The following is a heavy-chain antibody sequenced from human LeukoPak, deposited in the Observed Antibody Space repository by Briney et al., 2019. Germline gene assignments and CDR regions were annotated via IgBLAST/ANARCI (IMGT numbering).Heavy chain of an antibody. CDR1: GGSISGGGYY. CDR3: AREEMGSGYDPKTIYFDY. D-gene: IGHD5-12*01. V-gene: IGHV4-31*03. Sequence: SQTLSLTCTVSGGSISGGGYYWSWIRQHPGKGLEWIGYIYYSGSTYYNPSLKSRVTISVDTSKNQFSLKLSSVTAADTAVYYCAREEMGSGYDPKTIYFDYWGQGTLVTVSS. J-gene: IGHJ4*02. CDR2: IYYSGST.